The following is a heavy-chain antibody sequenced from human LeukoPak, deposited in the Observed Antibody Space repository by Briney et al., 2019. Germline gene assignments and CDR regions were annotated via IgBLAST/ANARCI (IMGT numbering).Heavy chain of an antibody. CDR1: GGSISSYY. CDR3: ARGRAFRYDYVWGSYPFDY. Sequence: KPSETLSLTCTVSGGSISSYYWSWIRQPPGKGLEWIGYIYYSGSTNYNASLTNRVTISVDTSKSQFSLKLSSVTAADTSVYYCARGRAFRYDYVWGSYPFDYWGQGTLVTVSS. D-gene: IGHD3-16*01. V-gene: IGHV4-59*01. CDR2: IYYSGST. J-gene: IGHJ4*02.